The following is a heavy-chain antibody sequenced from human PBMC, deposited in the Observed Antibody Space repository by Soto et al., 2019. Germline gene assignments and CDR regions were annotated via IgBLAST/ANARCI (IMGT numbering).Heavy chain of an antibody. CDR1: GGTSSSSG. V-gene: IGHV1-69*12. CDR2: IIPMFGTA. Sequence: QVQLVQSGAEVKKPGSSVKVSCKASGGTSSSSGISWVRQAPGQGLEWMGRIIPMFGTAIYGQKFQGSLNITADASTNTDYMELSSLRSDDTAVYYCASSPDYYDGSAGAFDIWGLGTMVTVSS. CDR3: ASSPDYYDGSAGAFDI. D-gene: IGHD3-22*01. J-gene: IGHJ3*02.